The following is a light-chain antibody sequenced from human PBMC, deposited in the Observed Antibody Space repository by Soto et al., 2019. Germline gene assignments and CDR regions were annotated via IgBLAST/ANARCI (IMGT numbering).Light chain of an antibody. CDR1: QDISSR. CDR2: TAS. V-gene: IGKV1-12*01. J-gene: IGKJ1*01. Sequence: IYLTQSPSSLSVSVGVRVTITCWASQDISSRLVWSKQKPGKAPTLLISTASNLQSGVPSRFSGSGSGTEFTLTISGLQPEDFATYYCQQANIPPTFGQGTKVDIK. CDR3: QQANIPPT.